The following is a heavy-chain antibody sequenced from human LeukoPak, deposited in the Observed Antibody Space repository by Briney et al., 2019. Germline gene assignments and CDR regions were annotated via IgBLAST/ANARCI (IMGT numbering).Heavy chain of an antibody. CDR1: GGSISSSAYY. D-gene: IGHD3-16*01. Sequence: PSETLSLTCNVSGGSISSSAYYWGWIRQSPGKGLEWIGRIYTSGSSNYNPSLKSRVTMSVDTSRNQFSLKLTSVTAADTAVYYCARETLPPRYFDYWGQGSLVTVSS. CDR2: IYTSGSS. J-gene: IGHJ4*02. CDR3: ARETLPPRYFDY. V-gene: IGHV4-61*02.